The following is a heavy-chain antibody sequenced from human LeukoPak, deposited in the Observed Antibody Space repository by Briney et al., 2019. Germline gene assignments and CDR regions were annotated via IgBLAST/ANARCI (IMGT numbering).Heavy chain of an antibody. D-gene: IGHD1-14*01. CDR3: ATDVTGGAISF. Sequence: GGSLRLSCAASGLTFSTYAMSWVRQAPGMGLEWVSIITSSGGSTNYADSVKGRFTISRDNSKNTLYLQMNSLKPDDTAVYYCATDVTGGAISFWGQGALVTVSS. V-gene: IGHV3-23*01. J-gene: IGHJ4*02. CDR2: ITSSGGST. CDR1: GLTFSTYA.